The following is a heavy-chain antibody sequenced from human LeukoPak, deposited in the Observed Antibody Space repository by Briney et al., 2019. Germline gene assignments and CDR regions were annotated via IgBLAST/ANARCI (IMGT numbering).Heavy chain of an antibody. CDR1: GFTFRSSA. Sequence: PGGSLRLSCAASGFTFRSSAMSWVRQAPGKGPEWVSAISGSGDSTYYADSVKGRFTISRDNSKNTLYLQMNSLRAEDTAVYYCAGDDSSGYFFDFWGQGTLVTVSS. CDR2: ISGSGDST. CDR3: AGDDSSGYFFDF. V-gene: IGHV3-23*01. J-gene: IGHJ4*02. D-gene: IGHD3-22*01.